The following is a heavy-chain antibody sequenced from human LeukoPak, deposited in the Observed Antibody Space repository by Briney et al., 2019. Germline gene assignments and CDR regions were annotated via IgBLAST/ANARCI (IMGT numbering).Heavy chain of an antibody. D-gene: IGHD2-2*01. V-gene: IGHV3-30*18. CDR1: GFTFSSYG. Sequence: PGRSLRLSCAASGFTFSSYGMHWVRQAPGKGLEWVAVISYDGSNKYYADSVKGRFTISRDNSKNTLYLQMNSLRAEDTAVYYCAKGLEGYCSSTSCPYLDYWGQGTLVTVSS. CDR3: AKGLEGYCSSTSCPYLDY. J-gene: IGHJ4*02. CDR2: ISYDGSNK.